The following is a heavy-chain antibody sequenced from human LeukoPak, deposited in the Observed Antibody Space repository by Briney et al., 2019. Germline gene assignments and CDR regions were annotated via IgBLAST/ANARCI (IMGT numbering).Heavy chain of an antibody. CDR1: GFTFSDYY. Sequence: GGSLRLSCTGSGFTFSDYYMSWIRQAPGKGLEWASYISPSGSNINYADSVKGRFTISRDNAKNSLYLQMNSLRAEDTAVYYCARIYDSTGYPFDQWGQGTLVTVSS. CDR2: ISPSGSNI. CDR3: ARIYDSTGYPFDQ. J-gene: IGHJ4*02. D-gene: IGHD3-22*01. V-gene: IGHV3-11*01.